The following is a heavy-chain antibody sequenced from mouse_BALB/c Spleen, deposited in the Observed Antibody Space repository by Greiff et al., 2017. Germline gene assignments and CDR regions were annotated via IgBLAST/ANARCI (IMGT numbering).Heavy chain of an antibody. CDR1: GFAFSSYD. J-gene: IGHJ3*01. CDR2: ISSGGGST. D-gene: IGHD1-1*01. CDR3: ARRVTVVPY. Sequence: EVMLVESGGGLVKPGGSLKLSCAASGFAFSSYDMSWVRQTPEKRLEWVAYISSGGGSTYYPDTVKGRFTISRDNAKNTLYLQMSSLKSEDTAMYYCARRVTVVPYWGQGTLVTVSA. V-gene: IGHV5-12-1*01.